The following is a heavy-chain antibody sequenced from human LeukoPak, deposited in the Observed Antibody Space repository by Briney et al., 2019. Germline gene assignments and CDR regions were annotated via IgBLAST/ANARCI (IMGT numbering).Heavy chain of an antibody. CDR1: GFTFSSYS. D-gene: IGHD3-22*01. J-gene: IGHJ4*02. CDR2: ISSSSSYI. CDR3: ARDSYDSSGYYPDY. Sequence: GGSLRLSCAASGFTFSSYSMNWVRQAPGKGLEWVSSISSSSSYIYYADSVKGRFTISRDISKNTLYLQLNSLRAEDTAVYYCARDSYDSSGYYPDYWGQGTLVTVSS. V-gene: IGHV3-21*01.